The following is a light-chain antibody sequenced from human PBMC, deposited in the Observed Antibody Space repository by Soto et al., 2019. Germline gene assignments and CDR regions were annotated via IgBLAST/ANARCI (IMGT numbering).Light chain of an antibody. Sequence: DIQMNQSPSSLSASVGDRVTITCRASQSIRTYLNWYQQEPGKAPKLLIHAASRLQSGVPSRFSGSGSGTEFTLTISSLQPEDFTTYYCQQSYSTPPITFGQGTRLEIK. J-gene: IGKJ5*01. V-gene: IGKV1-39*01. CDR3: QQSYSTPPIT. CDR2: AAS. CDR1: QSIRTY.